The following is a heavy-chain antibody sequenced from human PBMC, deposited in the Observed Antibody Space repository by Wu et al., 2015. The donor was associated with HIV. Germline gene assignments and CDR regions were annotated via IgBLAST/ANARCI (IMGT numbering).Heavy chain of an antibody. V-gene: IGHV1-69*13. D-gene: IGHD3-22*01. J-gene: IGHJ5*02. CDR3: ARGGRIIMITVVTMEPQNWFDP. CDR2: IIPFSSTT. CDR1: GGTFSRYT. Sequence: QVQLVQSGAEVKKPGSSVKVSCKASGGTFSRYTINWVRQDSGQGLEWMGRIIPFSSTTNYAQKFQGRVTITADESTNTAYMELSSLRSDDTAVYYCARGGRIIMITVVTMEPQNWFDPWGQGTLVTVSS.